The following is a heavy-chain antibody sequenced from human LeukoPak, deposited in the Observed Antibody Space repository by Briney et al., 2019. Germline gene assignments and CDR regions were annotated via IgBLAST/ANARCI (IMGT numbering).Heavy chain of an antibody. D-gene: IGHD1-7*01. CDR2: ISAYNGNT. J-gene: IGHJ5*02. CDR1: GYTFTSYG. V-gene: IGHV1-18*01. Sequence: GASVKVSCKASGYTFTSYGISWVRQAPGQGLEWMGWISAYNGNTNYAQKLQGRVTMTTDTSTSTAYMELRSLRSDDTAVYYCARVGVRGFNWNYGNWFDPWGQGTLVTVSS. CDR3: ARVGVRGFNWNYGNWFDP.